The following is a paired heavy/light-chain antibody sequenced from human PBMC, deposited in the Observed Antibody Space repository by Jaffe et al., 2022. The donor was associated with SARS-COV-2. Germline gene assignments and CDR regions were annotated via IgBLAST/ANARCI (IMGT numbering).Heavy chain of an antibody. CDR2: ISSSSSYI. D-gene: IGHD3-22*01. CDR3: ARSPPNSSGYYYYYYYGMDV. V-gene: IGHV3-21*01. Sequence: EVQLVESGGGLVKPGGSLRLSCAASGFTFSSYSMNWVRQAPGKGLEWVSSISSSSSYIYYADSVKGRFTISRDNAKNSLYLQMNSLRAEDTAVYYCARSPPNSSGYYYYYYYGMDVWGQGTTVTVSS. J-gene: IGHJ6*02. CDR1: GFTFSSYS.
Light chain of an antibody. J-gene: IGKJ2*01. V-gene: IGKV2-28*01. Sequence: DIVMTQSPLSLPVTPGEPASISCRSSQSLLHSNGYNYLDWYLQKPGQSPQLLIYLGSNRASGVPDRFSGSGSGTDFTLKISRVEAEDVGVYYCMQALQTLSFGQGTKLEIK. CDR1: QSLLHSNGYNY. CDR2: LGS. CDR3: MQALQTLS.